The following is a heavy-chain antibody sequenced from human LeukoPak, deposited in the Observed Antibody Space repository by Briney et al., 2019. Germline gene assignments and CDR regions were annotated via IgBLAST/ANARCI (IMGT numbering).Heavy chain of an antibody. CDR2: INPNSGGT. V-gene: IGHV1-2*02. CDR3: ATLGIAVAGNIYYYYMDV. J-gene: IGHJ6*03. D-gene: IGHD6-19*01. CDR1: GHTFTSYG. Sequence: ASVKVSCKASGHTFTSYGISWVRQAPGQGLEWMGWINPNSGGTNYAQKFQGRVTMTRDTSISTAYMELSRLRSDDTAVYYCATLGIAVAGNIYYYYMDVWGKGTTVTVSS.